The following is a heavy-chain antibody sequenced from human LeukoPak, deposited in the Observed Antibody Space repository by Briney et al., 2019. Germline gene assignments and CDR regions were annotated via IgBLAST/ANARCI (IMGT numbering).Heavy chain of an antibody. CDR3: ARGLVEKYYYYMDV. Sequence: TSSQTLSLTCTVSGGPISSGSYYWSWIRQPAGKELEWIGRIYTSGSTNYNPSLKSRVTISVDTSKNQFSLKLSSVTAADTAVYYCARGLVEKYYYYMDVWGKGTTVTVSS. CDR1: GGPISSGSYY. V-gene: IGHV4-61*02. D-gene: IGHD3-3*01. CDR2: IYTSGST. J-gene: IGHJ6*03.